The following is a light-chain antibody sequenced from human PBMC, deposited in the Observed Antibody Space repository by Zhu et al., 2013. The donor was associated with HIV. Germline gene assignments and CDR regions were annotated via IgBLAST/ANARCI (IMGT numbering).Light chain of an antibody. CDR2: GNS. J-gene: IGLJ3*02. Sequence: QSVLTQPPSVSGAPGQRVTISCTGSSSNIGSGYDVHWYQHLPGTAPKLLIYGNSNRPSGVPDRFSGSKSGTSASLAISGLQSADEADYYCSTWDDSVNGWVFGGGTKVTVL. CDR3: STWDDSVNGWV. V-gene: IGLV1-40*01. CDR1: SSNIGSGYD.